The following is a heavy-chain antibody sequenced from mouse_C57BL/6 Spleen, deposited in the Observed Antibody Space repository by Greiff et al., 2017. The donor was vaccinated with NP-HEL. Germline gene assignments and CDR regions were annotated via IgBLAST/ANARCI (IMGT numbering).Heavy chain of an antibody. V-gene: IGHV1-50*01. D-gene: IGHD1-1*01. CDR3: ASLTTVVAFDY. CDR1: GYTFTSYW. J-gene: IGHJ2*01. CDR2: IDPSDSYT. Sequence: QVQLQQPGAELVKPGASVKLSCKASGYTFTSYWMQWVKQRPGQGLEWIGEIDPSDSYTNYNQKFKGKATLTVDTSSSTAYMQLSSLTSEDSAVYYCASLTTVVAFDYWGQGTTLTVSS.